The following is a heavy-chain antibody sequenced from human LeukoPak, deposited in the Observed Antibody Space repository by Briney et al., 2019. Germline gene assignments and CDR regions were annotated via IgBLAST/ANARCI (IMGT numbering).Heavy chain of an antibody. V-gene: IGHV3-23*01. J-gene: IGHJ4*02. D-gene: IGHD3/OR15-3a*01. CDR3: AKRGDVIRVILVGFHRQAYYFES. CDR2: ISDSGGST. Sequence: GGSLRLSCAVSGITLSNYGMSWVPQAPGKGLEWVAGISDSGGSTNYADPVKGRFTIHRAKPKNTLDLKMNSMRAEDTAVYFCAKRGDVIRVILVGFHRQAYYFESWGQGALVTVSS. CDR1: GITLSNYG.